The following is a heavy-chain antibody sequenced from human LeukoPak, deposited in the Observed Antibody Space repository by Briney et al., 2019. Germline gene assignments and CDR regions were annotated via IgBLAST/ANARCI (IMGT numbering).Heavy chain of an antibody. CDR1: GFTFSSHA. V-gene: IGHV3-23*01. J-gene: IGHJ6*02. CDR2: ISGSGGST. D-gene: IGHD3-10*01. Sequence: PGGSLRLSCAASGFTFSSHAMSWVRQAPGKGLEWVSAISGSGGSTYYADSVKGRFTISRDNSKNTLYLQMNSLRAEDTAVYYCAKVIYGSGSYYMSTHYYGMDVWGQGTTVTVSS. CDR3: AKVIYGSGSYYMSTHYYGMDV.